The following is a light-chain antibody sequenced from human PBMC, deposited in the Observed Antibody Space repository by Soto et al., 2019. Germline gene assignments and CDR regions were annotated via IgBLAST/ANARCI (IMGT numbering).Light chain of an antibody. CDR2: GAS. CDR1: QSVSSD. V-gene: IGKV3-15*01. J-gene: IGKJ2*01. Sequence: EIVMTQSPATLSVSPGERATLSCRASQSVSSDVAWYQQKPGQAPSLLIYGASTTATGIPARFTGSASATAFTINISRLQSADFAVYNCQQYNKWPRTFGQGTKVDI. CDR3: QQYNKWPRT.